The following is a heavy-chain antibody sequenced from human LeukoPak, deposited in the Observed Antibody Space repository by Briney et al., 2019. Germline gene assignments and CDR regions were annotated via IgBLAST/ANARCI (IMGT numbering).Heavy chain of an antibody. V-gene: IGHV1-69*13. CDR1: GGTFSSYA. Sequence: SVKVSCKASGGTFSSYAISWVRQAPGQGLEWMGGIIPIFGTANYAQKFQGRVTITADESTSTAYMELSSLRSEDTAVYYCARAVYVVVPAAPGGFDPWGQGTLVTVSS. CDR3: ARAVYVVVPAAPGGFDP. CDR2: IIPIFGTA. J-gene: IGHJ5*02. D-gene: IGHD2-2*01.